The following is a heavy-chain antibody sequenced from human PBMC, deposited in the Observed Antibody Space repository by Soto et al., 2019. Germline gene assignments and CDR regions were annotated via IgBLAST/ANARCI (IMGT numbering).Heavy chain of an antibody. CDR3: ARVPGDQYYYGMDV. D-gene: IGHD2-2*01. V-gene: IGHV1-69*13. CDR1: GGTFSSYA. J-gene: IGHJ6*02. CDR2: IIPIFGTA. Sequence: GASVQVSCKASGGTFSSYAISWVRQAPGQGLEWMGGIIPIFGTANYAQKFQGRVTITADESTSTAYMELSSLRSEDTAVYYCARVPGDQYYYGMDVWGQGTTVTVSS.